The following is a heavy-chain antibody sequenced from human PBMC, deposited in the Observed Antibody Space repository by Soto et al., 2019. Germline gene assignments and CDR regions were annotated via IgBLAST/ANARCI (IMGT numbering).Heavy chain of an antibody. D-gene: IGHD5-18*01. CDR3: ARDLDTAMVFDY. CDR1: GYTFTNYG. Sequence: ASVKVSCKTSGYTFTNYGISWVRQAPGQGLEWMGGSFNGVTNYAQNLQGRVTMTTDTSTTTAYMELSSLRSEDTAVYYCARDLDTAMVFDYWGQGTLVTVSS. CDR2: SFNGVT. J-gene: IGHJ4*02. V-gene: IGHV1-18*01.